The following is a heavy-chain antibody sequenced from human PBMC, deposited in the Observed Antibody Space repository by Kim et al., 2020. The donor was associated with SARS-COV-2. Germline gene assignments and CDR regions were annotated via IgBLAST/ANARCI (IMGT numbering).Heavy chain of an antibody. Sequence: GGSLRLSCVASGFTFSSYAMSWVRQAPGKGLEWVSAISGSGGTTYYAGSVKGRFTISRDNSKNTLYLQMNSLRAEDAAVYYCAKNSATNCYSPGDYWGQGTLVTVSS. D-gene: IGHD2-21*02. J-gene: IGHJ4*02. V-gene: IGHV3-23*01. CDR3: AKNSATNCYSPGDY. CDR2: ISGSGGTT. CDR1: GFTFSSYA.